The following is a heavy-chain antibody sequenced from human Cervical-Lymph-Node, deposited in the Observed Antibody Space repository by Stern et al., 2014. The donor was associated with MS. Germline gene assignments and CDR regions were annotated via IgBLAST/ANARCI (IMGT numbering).Heavy chain of an antibody. CDR2: VLDGGRP. J-gene: IGHJ4*01. CDR3: ARHRGSFYGGYYFDY. D-gene: IGHD2/OR15-2a*01. CDR1: GGSISSSSHY. V-gene: IGHV4-39*01. Sequence: QVQLQESGPGLVKPSDTLSLTCNISGGSISSSSHYWAWIRQPPGKGLEWIGSVLDGGRPCYNPPVGGGVTISAEASETPLSVKLRCVAASDTAVYICARHRGSFYGGYYFDYWGLGILVSVSS.